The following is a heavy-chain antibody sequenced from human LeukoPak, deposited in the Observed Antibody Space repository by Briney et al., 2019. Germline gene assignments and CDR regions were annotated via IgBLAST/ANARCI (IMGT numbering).Heavy chain of an antibody. CDR1: GFTFSSYG. Sequence: PGRSLRLSCAASGFTFSSYGMHWVRQAPGKGLEWVAVIWYDGSNKYYADSVKGRFTISRDNSKNTLYLQMNSLRAEDTAAFYCARDPGYGGKGGYYYGMDVWGQGTTVTVSS. CDR2: IWYDGSNK. J-gene: IGHJ6*02. D-gene: IGHD4-23*01. CDR3: ARDPGYGGKGGYYYGMDV. V-gene: IGHV3-33*01.